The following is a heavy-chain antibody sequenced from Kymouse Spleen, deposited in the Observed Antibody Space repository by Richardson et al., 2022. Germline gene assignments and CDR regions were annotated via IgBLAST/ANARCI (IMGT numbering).Heavy chain of an antibody. D-gene: IGHD6-13*01. CDR3: ARDSQQLVLNWFDP. J-gene: IGHJ5*02. V-gene: IGHV4-39*01. Sequence: QLQLQESGPGLVKPSETLSLTCTVSGGSISSSSYYWGWIRQPPGKGLEWIGSIYYSGSTYYNPSLKSRVTISVDTSKNQFSLKLSSVTAADTAVYYCARDSQQLVLNWFDPWGQGTLVTVSS. CDR2: IYYSGST. CDR1: GGSISSSSYY.